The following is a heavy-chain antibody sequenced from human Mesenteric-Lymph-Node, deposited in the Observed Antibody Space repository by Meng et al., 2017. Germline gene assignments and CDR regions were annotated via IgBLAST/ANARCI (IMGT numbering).Heavy chain of an antibody. Sequence: QLHRQEAGPGLVEPSQTLSLTCAVSGGSISSSNWWSWVRQPPGKGLEWIGEIYHSGSTNYNPSLKSRVTISVDKSKNQFSLKLSSVTAADTAVYYCARLGATYGDADYWGQGTLVTVSS. CDR2: IYHSGST. V-gene: IGHV4-4*02. J-gene: IGHJ4*02. D-gene: IGHD1-26*01. CDR1: GGSISSSNW. CDR3: ARLGATYGDADY.